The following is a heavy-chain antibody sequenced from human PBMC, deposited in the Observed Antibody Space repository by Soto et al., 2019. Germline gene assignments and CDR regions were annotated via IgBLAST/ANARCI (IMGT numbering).Heavy chain of an antibody. Sequence: QVQLQESGPGLVKPSGTLSLTCTISGDSINSGNWWSWVRQSPGKGLEWIGEIYHGGSTNYSPSLKSRVTMSLDKTKNQISLNLSSVTAADTALYYCARISWGSRYFDLWGRGTLVTVSS. V-gene: IGHV4-4*02. CDR3: ARISWGSRYFDL. D-gene: IGHD7-27*01. CDR2: IYHGGST. J-gene: IGHJ2*01. CDR1: GDSINSGNW.